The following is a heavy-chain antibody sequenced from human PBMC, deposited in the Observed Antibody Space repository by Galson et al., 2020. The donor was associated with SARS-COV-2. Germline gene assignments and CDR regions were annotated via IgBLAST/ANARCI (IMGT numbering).Heavy chain of an antibody. Sequence: SETLSLTCTVSGGSISSYYWSWIRQPPGKGLEWIGYIYYSGSTNYNPSLKSRVTISVDTSKNQFSLKLSSVTAADTAVYYCARNYARYYYYGMDVWGQGTTVTVSS. D-gene: IGHD3-10*02. J-gene: IGHJ6*02. CDR3: ARNYARYYYYGMDV. CDR1: GGSISSYY. V-gene: IGHV4-59*13. CDR2: IYYSGST.